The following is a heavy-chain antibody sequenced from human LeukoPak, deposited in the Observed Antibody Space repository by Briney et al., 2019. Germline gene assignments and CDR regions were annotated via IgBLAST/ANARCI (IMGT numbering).Heavy chain of an antibody. V-gene: IGHV3-48*03. J-gene: IGHJ4*02. Sequence: GGSLRLSCAASGFTFSSYEMNWVRQAPGKGLEWVSYISSSGSTIYYADSVKGRFTIPRDNAKNSLYLQMNSLRAEDTAVYCCARTDGYKTDYWGQGTLVTVSS. CDR3: ARTDGYKTDY. CDR1: GFTFSSYE. CDR2: ISSSGSTI. D-gene: IGHD5-24*01.